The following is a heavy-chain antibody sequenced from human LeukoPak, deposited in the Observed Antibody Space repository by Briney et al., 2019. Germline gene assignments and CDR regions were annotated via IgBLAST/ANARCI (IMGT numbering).Heavy chain of an antibody. J-gene: IGHJ4*02. CDR2: IGGSGGST. V-gene: IGHV3-23*01. Sequence: PGGSLRLSCAASGFTFSSYAMSWVRQAPGKGLEWVSAIGGSGGSTYYADSVKGRFTISRDNSKNTLYLQMNSLRAEDTAVYYCAKRLDFWSGYYTDWGQGTLVTVSS. CDR1: GFTFSSYA. CDR3: AKRLDFWSGYYTD. D-gene: IGHD3-3*01.